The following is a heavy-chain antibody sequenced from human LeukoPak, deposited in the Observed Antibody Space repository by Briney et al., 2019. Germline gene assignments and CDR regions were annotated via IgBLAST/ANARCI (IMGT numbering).Heavy chain of an antibody. Sequence: PGGSLRLSCAASGFTFSDYYMSWIRQAPGKGLEWLSYISSGGSSISYADSVQGRFTISRDNAKNSLYLQMNSLTAEDTAMYYCAREMVATADYWGQGTLVTVSS. CDR1: GFTFSDYY. CDR3: AREMVATADY. V-gene: IGHV3-11*04. J-gene: IGHJ4*02. CDR2: ISSGGSSI. D-gene: IGHD5-12*01.